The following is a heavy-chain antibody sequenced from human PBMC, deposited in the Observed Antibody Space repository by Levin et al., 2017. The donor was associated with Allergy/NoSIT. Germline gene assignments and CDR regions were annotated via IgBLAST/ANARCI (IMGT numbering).Heavy chain of an antibody. CDR3: ARDGPEYYDGVDY. V-gene: IGHV3-21*01. CDR2: ISSSSSYI. D-gene: IGHD3-3*01. J-gene: IGHJ4*02. CDR1: GFTFSSYS. Sequence: PGESLKISCAASGFTFSSYSMNWVRQAPGKGLEWVSSISSSSSYIYYADSVKGRFTISRDNAKNSLYLQMNSLRAEDTAVYYCARDGPEYYDGVDYWGQGTLVTVSS.